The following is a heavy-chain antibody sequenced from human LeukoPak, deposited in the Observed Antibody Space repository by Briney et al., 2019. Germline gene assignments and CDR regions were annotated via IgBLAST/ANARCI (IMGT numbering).Heavy chain of an antibody. D-gene: IGHD3-9*01. J-gene: IGHJ4*02. CDR3: ARESDYDVLTAPDY. Sequence: GGSLRLSCAASRFTFSSYAMHWVRQAPGKGLEWVSAISSSSSYVCYADSVKGRFTISRDKAKNTLYLQMNSLRAEDTAVYYCARESDYDVLTAPDYWGQGTLVTVSS. CDR2: ISSSSSYV. V-gene: IGHV3-21*01. CDR1: RFTFSSYA.